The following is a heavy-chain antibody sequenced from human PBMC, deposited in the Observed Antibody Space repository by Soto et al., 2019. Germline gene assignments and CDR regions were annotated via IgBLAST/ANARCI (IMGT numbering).Heavy chain of an antibody. J-gene: IGHJ4*02. V-gene: IGHV4-59*01. CDR2: IYYTGDT. CDR3: ARTARTPDS. CDR1: GASITTDH. D-gene: IGHD1-1*01. Sequence: QVQLQESGPGLVKPSETLSLTCTVSGASITTDHWSWIRQPPGQGLESIGYIYYTGDTNSNPSLKSRVTISIDTSKNQFSLKLSSVTAADTAVYYCARTARTPDSWGQGTLVTVSS.